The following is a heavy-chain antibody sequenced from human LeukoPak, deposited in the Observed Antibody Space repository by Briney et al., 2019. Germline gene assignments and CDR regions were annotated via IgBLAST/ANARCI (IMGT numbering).Heavy chain of an antibody. D-gene: IGHD2-2*01. Sequence: ASVKVSCKASGGTFSSYAISWVRQAPGQGLEWMGGIIPIFGTANYAQKFQGRVTITADESTSTAYMELSSLRSEDTAVYYCASAQERAYPLKDIVVVSAAYHDAFDIWGQGTMVTVSS. CDR1: GGTFSSYA. V-gene: IGHV1-69*13. CDR3: ASAQERAYPLKDIVVVSAAYHDAFDI. J-gene: IGHJ3*02. CDR2: IIPIFGTA.